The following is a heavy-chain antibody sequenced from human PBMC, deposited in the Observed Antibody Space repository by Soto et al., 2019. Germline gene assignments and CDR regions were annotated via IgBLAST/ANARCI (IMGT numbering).Heavy chain of an antibody. V-gene: IGHV3-30*03. D-gene: IGHD3-10*01. CDR2: ISYDGSNK. J-gene: IGHJ4*02. CDR1: GFTFSSYG. Sequence: GGSLRLSCAASGFTFSSYGMHWVRQAPGKGLEWVAVISYDGSNKYYADSVKGRFTISRDNAKNSLYLQMNSLRAEDTAVYYCARPYGSGSRFDYWGQGTLVTVSS. CDR3: ARPYGSGSRFDY.